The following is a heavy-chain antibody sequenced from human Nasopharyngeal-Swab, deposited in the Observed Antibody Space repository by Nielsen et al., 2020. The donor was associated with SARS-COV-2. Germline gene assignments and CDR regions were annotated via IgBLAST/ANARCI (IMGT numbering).Heavy chain of an antibody. J-gene: IGHJ4*02. Sequence: ASVTVSCKDSGYTFTSYGISWVRQAPGQGLEWMGWISAYNGNTNYAQKLQGRVTMTTDTSTSTAYMGLRSLRSDDTAVYYCSREGGIAEQFDYWGQGTLVTVAS. CDR1: GYTFTSYG. CDR2: ISAYNGNT. CDR3: SREGGIAEQFDY. D-gene: IGHD6-13*01. V-gene: IGHV1-18*01.